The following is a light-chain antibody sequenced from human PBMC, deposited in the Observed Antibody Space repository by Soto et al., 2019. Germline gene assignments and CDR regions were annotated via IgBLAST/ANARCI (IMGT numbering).Light chain of an antibody. CDR3: LQHNSYPLT. V-gene: IGKV1-17*01. CDR2: APS. CDR1: QGIRND. Sequence: DIQMTQSPSSLSASVGDRVTITCRASQGIRNDLDWYQQKPGKAPKRLISAPSSLQSQVPSRFSGSGSGTEFTLTISSLQPEDFATYYCLQHNSYPLTFGGGTKVDI. J-gene: IGKJ4*01.